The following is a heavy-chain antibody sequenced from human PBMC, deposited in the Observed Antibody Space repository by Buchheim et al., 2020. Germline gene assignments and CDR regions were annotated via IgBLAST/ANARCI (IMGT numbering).Heavy chain of an antibody. V-gene: IGHV3-33*08. CDR2: IWYDGTNK. CDR3: ARGNFGVVTSFDA. D-gene: IGHD3-3*01. CDR1: GFTFSNYE. J-gene: IGHJ5*02. Sequence: VQLVESGGGLVQPGGSLRLSCAASGFTFSNYEMNWVRQGPGKGLEWVAVIWYDGTNKNYADSVKGRFIISRDKPKNTLFLEMSSLRTEDTAVYYCARGNFGVVTSFDAWGQGTL.